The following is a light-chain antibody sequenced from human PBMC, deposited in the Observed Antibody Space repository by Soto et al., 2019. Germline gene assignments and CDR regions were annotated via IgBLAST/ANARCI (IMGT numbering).Light chain of an antibody. V-gene: IGKV3-20*01. J-gene: IGKJ2*01. CDR1: QSVSSSY. Sequence: EIVXXXXXXTXSLSPGERATLSCRASQSVSSSYLAWYHQKPGQAPRLLIYGASSRATGIPDRFSGSGSGTDFTLTISRLEPEDFAVYYCQQYGSSSYTFGQGTKLEIK. CDR3: QQYGSSSYT. CDR2: GAS.